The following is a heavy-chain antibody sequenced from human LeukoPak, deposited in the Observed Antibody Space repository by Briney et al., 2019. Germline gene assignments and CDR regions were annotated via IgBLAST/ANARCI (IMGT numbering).Heavy chain of an antibody. J-gene: IGHJ3*02. D-gene: IGHD6-19*01. CDR1: GFTFSSYW. CDR3: ARAVAGTLFAFDI. V-gene: IGHV3-7*01. Sequence: GGSLRLSCAASGFTFSSYWMSWVRQAPGKGLEWVANIKQDGSEKYSVDSVKGRFTISRDNAKNSLYLQMNSLRAEDTAVYYCARAVAGTLFAFDIWGQGTMVTVSS. CDR2: IKQDGSEK.